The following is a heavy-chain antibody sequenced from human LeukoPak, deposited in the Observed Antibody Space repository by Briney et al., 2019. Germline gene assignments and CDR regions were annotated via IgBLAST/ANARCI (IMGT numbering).Heavy chain of an antibody. CDR1: GAPVSGSNYY. CDR3: ARYSSGWD. J-gene: IGHJ4*02. Sequence: SETLSLTCAVSGAPVSGSNYYWGWIRQPPGKGLEWIGNIYSSGSTYYNASLQSRVTISIDTSKNQFSLKLSSVTAADTAVYYCARYSSGWDWGQGTLVTVSS. CDR2: IYSSGST. V-gene: IGHV4-39*07. D-gene: IGHD6-19*01.